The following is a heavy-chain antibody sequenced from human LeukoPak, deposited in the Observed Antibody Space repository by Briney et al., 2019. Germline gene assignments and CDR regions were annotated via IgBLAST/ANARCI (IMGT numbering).Heavy chain of an antibody. J-gene: IGHJ4*02. V-gene: IGHV3-11*06. CDR3: ARGPTDY. CDR1: GFIFTDYY. Sequence: GGSLRLSCAASGFIFTDYYMSWIRQAPGKGLEWVSFIDSSSTSTNYVDSVKGRFSIPRDNAKNSLYLQMNSLRVEDTAVYYCARGPTDYWGQGTLVTVSS. CDR2: IDSSSTST.